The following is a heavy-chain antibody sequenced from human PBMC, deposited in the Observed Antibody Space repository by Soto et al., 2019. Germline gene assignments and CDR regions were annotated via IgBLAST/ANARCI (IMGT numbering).Heavy chain of an antibody. D-gene: IGHD3-10*01. J-gene: IGHJ4*02. V-gene: IGHV3-9*01. CDR2: ISWNSGSI. CDR1: GFTFDDYA. CDR3: AKEQDYGSGSLDY. Sequence: GGSLRLSCAASGFTFDDYAMHWVRQAPGKGLEWVSGISWNSGSIGYADSVKGRFTISRDNAKNSLYLQMNSLRAEDTALDYCAKEQDYGSGSLDYWGQGTLVTVSS.